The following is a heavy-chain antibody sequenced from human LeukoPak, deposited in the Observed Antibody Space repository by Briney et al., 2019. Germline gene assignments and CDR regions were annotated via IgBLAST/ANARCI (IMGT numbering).Heavy chain of an antibody. Sequence: ASVKVSCKASGYTFSSYDINWVRQATGQGLEWMGWMNPNSGNRGYAQKFQGRVTITRNTSISTAYMELSSLRSEDTAVYYCARGAPATEDYYLDVWGKGTTVTVSS. CDR1: GYTFSSYD. V-gene: IGHV1-8*03. CDR2: MNPNSGNR. CDR3: ARGAPATEDYYLDV. J-gene: IGHJ6*03.